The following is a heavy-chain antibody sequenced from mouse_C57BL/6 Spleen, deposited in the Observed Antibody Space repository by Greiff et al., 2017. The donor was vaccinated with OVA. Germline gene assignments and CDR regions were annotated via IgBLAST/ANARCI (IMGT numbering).Heavy chain of an antibody. V-gene: IGHV1-52*01. D-gene: IGHD2-3*01. J-gene: IGHJ4*01. CDR3: ARTGYYGDAMDY. CDR2: IDPSDSET. Sequence: QVQLQQPGAELVRPGSSVKLSCKASGYTFTSYWMHWVKQRPIQGLEWIGNIDPSDSETHYNQKFKDKATLTVDKSSSTAYMQLSSLTSEDSAVYYCARTGYYGDAMDYWGQGTSVTVSS. CDR1: GYTFTSYW.